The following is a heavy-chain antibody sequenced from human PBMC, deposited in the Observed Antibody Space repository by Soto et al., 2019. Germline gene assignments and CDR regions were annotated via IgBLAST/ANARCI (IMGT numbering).Heavy chain of an antibody. V-gene: IGHV3-33*01. D-gene: IGHD6-19*01. Sequence: GSLRLSCTASGFSFTSYGIHWVRQAPGRGLEWVAVIWYDESNKHYTDSVKGRFTISRDISKNTVYLQMNSLRAEDTAVYYCARDYLVAGSSFDYWGQGTLVTVSS. J-gene: IGHJ4*02. CDR2: IWYDESNK. CDR1: GFSFTSYG. CDR3: ARDYLVAGSSFDY.